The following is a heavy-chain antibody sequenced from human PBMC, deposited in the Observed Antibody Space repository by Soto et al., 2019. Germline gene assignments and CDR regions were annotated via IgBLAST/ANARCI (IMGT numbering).Heavy chain of an antibody. CDR2: VNSDGSTT. Sequence: EVQLVESGGGLVQPGGSLRLSCAASGFTFSNYWMHWVRQAPGKGLVWVSRVNSDGSTTYYADSVKGRFTISRDNAKNTPHLQMNSLGAEDTAVYYCASNYAYAEGYYYYGIDVWGQGTTVTVSS. CDR1: GFTFSNYW. D-gene: IGHD3-16*01. CDR3: ASNYAYAEGYYYYGIDV. V-gene: IGHV3-74*01. J-gene: IGHJ6*02.